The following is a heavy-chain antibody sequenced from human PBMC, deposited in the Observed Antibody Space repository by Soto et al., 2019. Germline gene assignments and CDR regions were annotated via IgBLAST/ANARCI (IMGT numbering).Heavy chain of an antibody. Sequence: GGTLRLSCAVSGFTFSSYDINWVRQAPGKGLEWISYSSGNGGSIHYADSVKGRFTISRDNAQNSLFLQMNSLRAEDTAVYYFATGKACDFGGGYDYRYYYYGLNVWGQGNRVTVCS. CDR3: ATGKACDFGGGYDYRYYYYGLNV. CDR2: SSGNGGSI. V-gene: IGHV3-48*03. CDR1: GFTFSSYD. J-gene: IGHJ6*02. D-gene: IGHD3-3*01.